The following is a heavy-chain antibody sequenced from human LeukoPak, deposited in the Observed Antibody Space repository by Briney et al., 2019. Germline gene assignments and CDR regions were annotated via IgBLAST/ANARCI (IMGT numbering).Heavy chain of an antibody. D-gene: IGHD3-16*02. CDR1: GGSISSSSYY. J-gene: IGHJ4*02. Sequence: SETLSLTCTVSGGSISSSSYYWGWIRQPPGKGLEWIGSIYYSGSTYYNPSLKSRVTISVDTSKNQFSLKLSSVTAADTAVYYCARAVSGIYDYVWGSYRPHFNYWGQGTLVTVSS. CDR3: ARAVSGIYDYVWGSYRPHFNY. CDR2: IYYSGST. V-gene: IGHV4-39*01.